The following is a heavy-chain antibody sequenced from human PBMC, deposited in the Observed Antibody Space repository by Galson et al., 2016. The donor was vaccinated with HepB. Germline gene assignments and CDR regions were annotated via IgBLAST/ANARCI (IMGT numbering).Heavy chain of an antibody. J-gene: IGHJ6*04. CDR1: GFTFGSYG. CDR2: ISFDGGYK. D-gene: IGHD5-18*01. Sequence: SLRLSCAASGFTFGSYGMHWVRQAPGKGLEWVAVISFDGGYKYYADSVKGRFTISRDNSKNTIYLQMSSLRAEDTAVYYCAKTTAMVAYYYYGMDVWGKGTTITVSS. CDR3: AKTTAMVAYYYYGMDV. V-gene: IGHV3-30*18.